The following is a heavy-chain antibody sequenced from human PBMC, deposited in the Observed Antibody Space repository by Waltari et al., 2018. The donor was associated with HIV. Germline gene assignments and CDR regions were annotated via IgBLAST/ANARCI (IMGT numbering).Heavy chain of an antibody. D-gene: IGHD2-8*01. CDR1: GFPFSSYA. J-gene: IGHJ4*02. CDR2: IGGGYDI. CDR3: ARDRLHSNGLWDPAEH. Sequence: EVQLLESGGGLVQHGGSLRLSCAASGFPFSSYAMHWVRQAPEQGLECVSGIGGGYDIYDAESVKGRFTISRDNSKNTVYLQMKSLRVEDTAIYYCARDRLHSNGLWDPAEHWGQGTLVTVSS. V-gene: IGHV3-23*01.